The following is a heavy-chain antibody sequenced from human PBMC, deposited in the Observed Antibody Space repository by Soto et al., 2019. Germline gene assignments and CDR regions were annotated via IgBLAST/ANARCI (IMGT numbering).Heavy chain of an antibody. CDR1: GYTFTGYY. V-gene: IGHV1-2*04. Sequence: GASVKVSCKASGYTFTGYYMHWVRQAPGQGLEWMGWINPNSGGTNYAQKFQGWVTMTRDTSISTAYMELSRLRSDDTAVYYCVRDARGDEAPMDYWGQGTLVTVS. J-gene: IGHJ4*02. CDR2: INPNSGGT. D-gene: IGHD3-10*01. CDR3: VRDARGDEAPMDY.